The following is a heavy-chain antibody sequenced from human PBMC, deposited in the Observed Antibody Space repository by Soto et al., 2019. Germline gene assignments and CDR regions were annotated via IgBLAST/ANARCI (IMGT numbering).Heavy chain of an antibody. CDR1: GLSFGSFG. J-gene: IGHJ6*02. CDR2: ITGSGGNT. CDR3: AKGPTSFGMVTNVWEYYYGMDV. V-gene: IGHV3-23*01. D-gene: IGHD3-3*01. Sequence: EVQLLESGGGLVQPGGSLRLSCAASGLSFGSFGMSWVRQVPGKGLEWVSGITGSGGNTYYADSVKGRFTISRDNYKGSLSLQMFSLRAEDTAVYDCAKGPTSFGMVTNVWEYYYGMDVWVQGTTVTVSS.